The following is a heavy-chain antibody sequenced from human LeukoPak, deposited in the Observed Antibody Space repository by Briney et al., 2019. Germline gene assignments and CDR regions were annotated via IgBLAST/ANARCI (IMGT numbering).Heavy chain of an antibody. D-gene: IGHD3-10*01. CDR3: AKSGSGTYYNPDFDY. CDR2: IWYDGSNK. Sequence: GGSLRLSCAASGFTFSSYGMHWVRQAPGKGLEWVAVIWYDGSNKYYADSVKGRFTISRDNSKNTLYLQMNSLRAEDTAVYYCAKSGSGTYYNPDFDYWGQGTLVTVSS. V-gene: IGHV3-33*06. CDR1: GFTFSSYG. J-gene: IGHJ4*02.